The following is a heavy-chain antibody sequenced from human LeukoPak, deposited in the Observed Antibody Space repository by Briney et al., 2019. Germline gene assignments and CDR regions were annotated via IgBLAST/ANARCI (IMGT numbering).Heavy chain of an antibody. V-gene: IGHV4-39*01. Sequence: SETLSLTCTVSGGSISSRSYYRGRLRQPPGKGLEWFGRIYYSGSTYYNPSLKSRVTISVETSKNQFSLKLSSVTAADTAVYYCARRAAKGGYYFDYWGEGTLVTVSS. CDR3: ARRAAKGGYYFDY. CDR1: GGSISSRSYY. CDR2: IYYSGST. J-gene: IGHJ4*02.